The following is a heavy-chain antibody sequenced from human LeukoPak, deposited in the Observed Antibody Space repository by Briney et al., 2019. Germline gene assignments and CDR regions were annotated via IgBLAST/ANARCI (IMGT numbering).Heavy chain of an antibody. CDR1: GGSFSGYY. CDR3: ARVTYYDFWSGSTQNWFDP. J-gene: IGHJ5*02. D-gene: IGHD3-3*01. CDR2: INHSGST. Sequence: SETLSLTCAVYGGSFSGYYWSWIRQPPGKGLEWIGEINHSGSTNYNPSLKSRVTISVDTSKNQFSLKLSSVTAADTAVYYCARVTYYDFWSGSTQNWFDPWGQGTLVTVSS. V-gene: IGHV4-34*01.